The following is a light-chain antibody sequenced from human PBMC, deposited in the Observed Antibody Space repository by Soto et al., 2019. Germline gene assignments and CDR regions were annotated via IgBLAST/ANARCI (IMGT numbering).Light chain of an antibody. V-gene: IGLV2-14*03. CDR3: SSYSSNNILSYV. J-gene: IGLJ1*01. Sequence: QSALTQPASVSGAPGQSITISCTGTSNDVGGYKYVSWYQQRPGTAPKLIMFGVNNRPSGVSDRFSGSRSANTASLTISGLQAQDEADYYCSSYSSNNILSYVFGTGTKVTVL. CDR1: SNDVGGYKY. CDR2: GVN.